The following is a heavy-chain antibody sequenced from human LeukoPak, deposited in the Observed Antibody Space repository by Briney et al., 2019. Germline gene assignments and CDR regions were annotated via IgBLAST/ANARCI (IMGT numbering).Heavy chain of an antibody. D-gene: IGHD2-21*02. Sequence: GRSLRLFCAASGFTFRSYWMHWVRQAPGKGLVWVSRSNSDGSSTTYADSVKGRFTVSRDNAKNTLYLQMNSLRAEDTAVYYCAREDFNDYYFDYWGQGTLVTVSS. V-gene: IGHV3-74*01. CDR3: AREDFNDYYFDY. CDR2: SNSDGSST. CDR1: GFTFRSYW. J-gene: IGHJ4*02.